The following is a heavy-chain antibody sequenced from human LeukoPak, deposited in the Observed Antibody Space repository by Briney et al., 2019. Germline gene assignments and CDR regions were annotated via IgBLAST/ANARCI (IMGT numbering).Heavy chain of an antibody. CDR1: GGSISSYY. D-gene: IGHD5-18*01. J-gene: IGHJ4*02. CDR2: IYYSGST. V-gene: IGHV4-59*01. CDR3: AGVGYNLDY. Sequence: SETLSLTCTVSGGSISSYYWNWIRQPPGKGLEWIGYIYYSGSTSYNPSLKSRLTISVDTSKNQFSLKLSSVTAADTAVYYCAGVGYNLDYWGQGTLVTVSS.